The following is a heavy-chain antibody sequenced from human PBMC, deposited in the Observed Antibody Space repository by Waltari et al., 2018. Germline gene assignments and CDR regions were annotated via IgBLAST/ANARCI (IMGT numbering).Heavy chain of an antibody. CDR1: GFTFGDYA. V-gene: IGHV3-33*01. Sequence: VQLVESGGGLVQPGRSLRLSCTASGFTFGDYAMSWFRQAPGKGLEWVAGIWYDGSNKYDADSVKGRFTISRDNSKNTLYLQMNSLRAEDTAVYYCASGLGYMDYWGQGTLVTVSS. CDR3: ASGLGYMDY. CDR2: IWYDGSNK. J-gene: IGHJ4*02. D-gene: IGHD1-1*01.